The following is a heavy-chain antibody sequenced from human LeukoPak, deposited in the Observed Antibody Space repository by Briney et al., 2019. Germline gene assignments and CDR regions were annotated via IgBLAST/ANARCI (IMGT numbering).Heavy chain of an antibody. D-gene: IGHD2-2*01. CDR1: GGTFSSYA. CDR3: ARDRGCSSTSCYGPLYYYYYMDV. CDR2: IIPIFGTA. J-gene: IGHJ6*03. Sequence: SVKVSCKASGGTFSSYAISWVRQAPGQGLEWMGRIIPIFGTANYAQKFQGRVTITTDESTSTAYMELSSLRSEDTAVYYCARDRGCSSTSCYGPLYYYYYMDVWGKGTTVTVSS. V-gene: IGHV1-69*05.